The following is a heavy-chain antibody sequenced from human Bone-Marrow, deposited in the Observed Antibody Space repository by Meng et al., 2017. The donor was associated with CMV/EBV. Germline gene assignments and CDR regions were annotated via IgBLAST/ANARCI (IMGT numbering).Heavy chain of an antibody. CDR2: INSDGSST. V-gene: IGHV3-74*01. CDR1: GFTFSSYS. J-gene: IGHJ1*01. CDR3: ARVYCSSTSCLNAEYFQH. Sequence: GESLKISCAASGFTFSSYSMNWVRQAPGKGLEWVSRINSDGSSTSYADSVKGRFTISRDNAKNTLYLQMNSLRAEDTAVYYCARVYCSSTSCLNAEYFQHWGQGTLVTVSS. D-gene: IGHD2-2*01.